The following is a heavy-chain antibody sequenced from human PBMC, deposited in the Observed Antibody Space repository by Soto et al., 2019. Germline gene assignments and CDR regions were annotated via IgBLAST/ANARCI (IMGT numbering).Heavy chain of an antibody. D-gene: IGHD2-2*01. J-gene: IGHJ6*02. CDR1: GFTFSSYG. CDR2: ISYDGSNK. CDR3: AKDRGYCSSTSCLNPLFYYYYGMDV. Sequence: GGSLRLSCAASGFTFSSYGMHWVRQAPGKGLEWVAVISYDGSNKYYADSVKGRFTISRDHSKNTLYLKMNSLRAEDTAVYYCAKDRGYCSSTSCLNPLFYYYYGMDVWGQGTTVTVSS. V-gene: IGHV3-30*18.